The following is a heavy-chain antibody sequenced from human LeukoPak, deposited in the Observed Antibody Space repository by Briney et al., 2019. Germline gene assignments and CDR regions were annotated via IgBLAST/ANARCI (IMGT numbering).Heavy chain of an antibody. Sequence: PGGSLRLSCAASGITFSGSAMHWVRQASGKGLEWVGRIRSKAHNHATAYAASVKGRFTISRDDSKNTAYLQMNSLKIEDTAVYYCTPRDTPSWFDPWGQGTLVTVSS. CDR3: TPRDTPSWFDP. CDR2: IRSKAHNHAT. D-gene: IGHD2-15*01. V-gene: IGHV3-73*01. J-gene: IGHJ5*02. CDR1: GITFSGSA.